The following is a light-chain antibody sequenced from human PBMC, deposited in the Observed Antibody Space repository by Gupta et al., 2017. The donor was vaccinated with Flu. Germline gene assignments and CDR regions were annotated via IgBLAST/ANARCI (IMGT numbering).Light chain of an antibody. J-gene: IGKJ5*01. CDR3: QEYWEKPPVS. V-gene: IGKV3D-20*02. CDR1: RSLFGRS. CDR2: DVS. Sequence: LTQSPAALSLSSGERAALTCRASRSLFGRSLAWYRQRPGQAPILLMYDVSRREAGIPDRISGSGCGKTLTLTIDRREPADYAVYFCQEYWEKPPVSFGQGTRLDIK.